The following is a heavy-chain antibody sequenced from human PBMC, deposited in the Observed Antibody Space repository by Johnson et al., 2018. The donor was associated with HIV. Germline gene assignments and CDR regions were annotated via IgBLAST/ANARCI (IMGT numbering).Heavy chain of an antibody. D-gene: IGHD3-3*01. V-gene: IGHV3-30*02. CDR1: GFTFSSYG. J-gene: IGHJ3*02. CDR3: GRGGRVVMEDVFGI. CDR2: IRYAGSNK. Sequence: QVQLVESGGGVVQPGGSLRLSCAASGFTFSSYGMHWVRQAPGKGLEWVAFIRYAGSNKYYADSVKGRFTISRDDAKNLLFLQMNSLTADETAVYYCGRGGRVVMEDVFGIWGQGTMVTVSS.